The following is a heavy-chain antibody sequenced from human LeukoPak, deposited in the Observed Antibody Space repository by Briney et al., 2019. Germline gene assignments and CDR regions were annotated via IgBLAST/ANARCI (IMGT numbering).Heavy chain of an antibody. CDR1: GFTFSNFA. V-gene: IGHV3-23*01. J-gene: IGHJ4*01. D-gene: IGHD2-15*01. Sequence: PGGSLRLSCAASGFTFSNFAMNWVRQTPGKGLEWVSSIIHSAVNTYYADSVKGRFTISRDNSKNTLFLQMNSLRAEDTAVYYCAKRPARSCSGAICYNFDSRGQGILVTVPS. CDR3: AKRPARSCSGAICYNFDS. CDR2: IIHSAVNT.